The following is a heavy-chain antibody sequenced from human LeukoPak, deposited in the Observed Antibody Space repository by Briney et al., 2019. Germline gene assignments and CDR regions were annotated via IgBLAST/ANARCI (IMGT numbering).Heavy chain of an antibody. J-gene: IGHJ6*03. CDR1: GYSFTSYW. CDR3: ATQTPLLWFGEPNGPYYYYYMDV. CDR2: IYHGDSDT. Sequence: GEALKIPCKGSGYSFTSYWIGWVRQMPGKGLEWMGIIYHGDSDTRYSPSFQCQVTISADKSISTAYLQWSSLKASDTAMYYCATQTPLLWFGEPNGPYYYYYMDVWGKGATVTVSS. V-gene: IGHV5-51*01. D-gene: IGHD3-10*01.